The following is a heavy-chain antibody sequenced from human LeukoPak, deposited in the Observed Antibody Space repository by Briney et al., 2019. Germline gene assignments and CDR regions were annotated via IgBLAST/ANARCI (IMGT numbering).Heavy chain of an antibody. CDR3: ARSSWDGNWFDP. J-gene: IGHJ5*02. CDR2: INHSGST. V-gene: IGHV4-34*01. D-gene: IGHD6-13*01. Sequence: SETLSLTCAVYGGSFSGYYWSWIRQPPGKGLEWIGEINHSGSTNYNPSLKSRVTISVDTSKNQFSLKLSSVTAADTAVYYCARSSWDGNWFDPWGQGTLVTVSS. CDR1: GGSFSGYY.